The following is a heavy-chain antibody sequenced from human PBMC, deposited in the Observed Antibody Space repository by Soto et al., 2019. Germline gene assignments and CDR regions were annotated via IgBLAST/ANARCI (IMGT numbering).Heavy chain of an antibody. CDR2: IWYDGSNK. J-gene: IGHJ4*02. Sequence: QVQLVESGGGVVQPGRSLRLSCAASGFTFSSYGMHWVRQAPGQGLEWVAVIWYDGSNKYYADSVKGRFTISRDNSKNTLYLQMNSLRAEDTAVYYCARGDIVVVPAAAYFDYWGQGTLVTVSS. CDR3: ARGDIVVVPAAAYFDY. CDR1: GFTFSSYG. V-gene: IGHV3-33*01. D-gene: IGHD2-2*01.